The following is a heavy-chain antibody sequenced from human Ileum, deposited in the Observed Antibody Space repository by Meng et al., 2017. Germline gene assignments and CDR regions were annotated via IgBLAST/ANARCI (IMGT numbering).Heavy chain of an antibody. Sequence: VQLTESGPGLVKPSQTLSLTCTVSGGSISSGSYYWSWIRQPAGKGLEWIGRIYTSGSTNYNPSLKSRVTISIDTSKNQFSLNLSSVTATDTAVYYCARSSSHRFDPWGQGTLVTVSS. J-gene: IGHJ5*02. CDR2: IYTSGST. CDR3: ARSSSHRFDP. CDR1: GGSISSGSYY. V-gene: IGHV4-61*02.